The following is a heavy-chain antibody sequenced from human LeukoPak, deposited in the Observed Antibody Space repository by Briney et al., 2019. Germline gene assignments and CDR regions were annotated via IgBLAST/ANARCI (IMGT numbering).Heavy chain of an antibody. D-gene: IGHD1-26*01. CDR2: INSDGSSL. Sequence: GGPLRLSCAASGFTFSSYWVQWVRQAPGKGLVWISRINSDGSSLSYADSVKGRFTISRDNAKNAVYLQMNSLRAEDTAVYYCARSRYTGSHFDYWGQGTLVTVSS. V-gene: IGHV3-74*01. CDR1: GFTFSSYW. CDR3: ARSRYTGSHFDY. J-gene: IGHJ4*02.